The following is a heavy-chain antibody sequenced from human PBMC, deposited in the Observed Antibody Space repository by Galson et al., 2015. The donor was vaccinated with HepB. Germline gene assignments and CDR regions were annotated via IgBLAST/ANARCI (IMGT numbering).Heavy chain of an antibody. D-gene: IGHD3-10*01. J-gene: IGHJ5*02. Sequence: SETLSLTCTVSGGSISSSSYYWGWIRQPPGKGLEWIGSIYYSGSTYYNPSLKSRVTISVDTSKNQFSLKLSSVTAADTAVYYCARHELWPICWFDPWGQGTLVTVSS. CDR2: IYYSGST. V-gene: IGHV4-39*01. CDR1: GGSISSSSYY. CDR3: ARHELWPICWFDP.